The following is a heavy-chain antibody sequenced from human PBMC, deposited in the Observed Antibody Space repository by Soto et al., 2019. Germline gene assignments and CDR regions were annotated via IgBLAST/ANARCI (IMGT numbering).Heavy chain of an antibody. V-gene: IGHV3-23*01. J-gene: IGHJ4*02. Sequence: GSLRLSCAASGFTFGSYVMSWVRQAPGKGLEWVSAISGSGGSTYYADSVKGRFTISRDNSRNTLYLQMNSLTAEDTAVYYCARGRPTRWLHSRTPFDYWGQGTLVTVSS. D-gene: IGHD5-12*01. CDR1: GFTFGSYV. CDR3: ARGRPTRWLHSRTPFDY. CDR2: ISGSGGST.